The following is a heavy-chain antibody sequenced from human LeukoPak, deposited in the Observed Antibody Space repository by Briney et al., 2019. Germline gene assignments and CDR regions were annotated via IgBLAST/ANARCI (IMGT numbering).Heavy chain of an antibody. CDR2: ICSDGRT. CDR3: AKDAQRGFDYSNSLEH. J-gene: IGHJ4*02. CDR1: GFSVSDYY. Sequence: GGSLRLSCAASGFSVSDYYMNWVRQAPGKGLEWVSFICSDGRTYYADSVKGRFTISRDNSRNTLYLQMNSLRVEDTAVYYCAKDAQRGFDYSNSLEHWGQGSLVTVSS. D-gene: IGHD4-11*01. V-gene: IGHV3-53*01.